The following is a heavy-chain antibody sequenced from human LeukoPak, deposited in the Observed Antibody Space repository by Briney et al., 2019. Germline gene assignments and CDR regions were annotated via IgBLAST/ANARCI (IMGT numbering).Heavy chain of an antibody. CDR3: ARQYGGSCSVD. D-gene: IGHD2-15*01. V-gene: IGHV3-21*01. CDR1: GFTFNNNT. CDR2: ISGSGYFI. Sequence: GGSLRLSCTGSGFTFNNNTMNWVRQAPGKGLEWVSTISGSGYFIYYADSAKGRFTISRDNAKNALYLQLNSLTVEDTAIYYCARQYGGSCSVDWGQGTRVTVSS. J-gene: IGHJ4*02.